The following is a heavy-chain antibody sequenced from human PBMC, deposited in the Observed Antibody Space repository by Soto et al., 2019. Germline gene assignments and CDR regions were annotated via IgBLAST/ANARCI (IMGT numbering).Heavy chain of an antibody. CDR2: IRSKANSYAT. CDR3: TNTRRGYYGMDV. Sequence: GSLRLSCAASGFTFSGSAMHWVRQASGKGLEWVGRIRSKANSYATAYAASVKGRFTISRDDSKNTAYLQMNSLKTEDTAVYYCTNTRRGYYGMDVWGQGTTVTVSS. CDR1: GFTFSGSA. V-gene: IGHV3-73*01. J-gene: IGHJ6*02.